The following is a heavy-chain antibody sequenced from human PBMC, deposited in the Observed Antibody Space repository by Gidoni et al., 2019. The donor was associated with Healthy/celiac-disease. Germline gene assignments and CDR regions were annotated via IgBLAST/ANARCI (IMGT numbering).Heavy chain of an antibody. D-gene: IGHD3-10*01. CDR2: INHSEST. V-gene: IGHV4-34*01. CDR3: ASGAVRGVYYYYYGLDL. Sequence: GLEWIGEINHSESTNYNPSLKSRVTISVDTSKNQFSLKLSSVTAADTAVYYCASGAVRGVYYYYYGLDLWGQGTTVTVSS. J-gene: IGHJ6*02.